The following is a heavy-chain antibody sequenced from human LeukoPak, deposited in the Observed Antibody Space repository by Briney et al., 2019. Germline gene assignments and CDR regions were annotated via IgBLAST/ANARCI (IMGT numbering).Heavy chain of an antibody. D-gene: IGHD3-10*01. J-gene: IGHJ6*03. CDR1: GFTFSDYG. V-gene: IGHV3-23*01. Sequence: PGGSLRLSCAASGFTFSDYGMSWVRQAPGKGLEWISSISSTGGTTYYADSVKGRFTISRDNSKNTLYLQMNRLRAEDTAVYYCAKGGAVSSKSITMIRGTRRYYYYMDVWGKGTTVTISS. CDR2: ISSTGGTT. CDR3: AKGGAVSSKSITMIRGTRRYYYYMDV.